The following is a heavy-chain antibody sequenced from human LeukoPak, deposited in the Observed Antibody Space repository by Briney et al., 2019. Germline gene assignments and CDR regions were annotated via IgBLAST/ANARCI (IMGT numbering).Heavy chain of an antibody. CDR2: IKHDGSEK. J-gene: IGHJ4*02. CDR1: GFTLSRYW. V-gene: IGHV3-7*04. Sequence: QPGGSLRLSCAASGFTLSRYWMSWVRQAPAKGLEWVANIKHDGSEKYYVDSVKGRFTISRDNAKNSLYLQMNSLRGEDTAVYYCARDRDYYNYFEYWGQGTLVTVSS. CDR3: ARDRDYYNYFEY. D-gene: IGHD3-10*01.